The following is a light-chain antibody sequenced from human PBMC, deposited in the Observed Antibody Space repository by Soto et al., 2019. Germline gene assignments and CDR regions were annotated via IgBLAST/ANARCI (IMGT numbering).Light chain of an antibody. CDR3: SSYTSTTTLV. CDR2: EVS. Sequence: QSALTQPASVSWSPGQSITISCTGTTTDVGSYQYVSWYQHHPGKAPKLLIYEVSNRPSGLSSRFSGSKSGNTASLTISGLQAEDEADYYCSSYTSTTTLVFGGGTKVTVL. CDR1: TTDVGSYQY. J-gene: IGLJ3*02. V-gene: IGLV2-14*01.